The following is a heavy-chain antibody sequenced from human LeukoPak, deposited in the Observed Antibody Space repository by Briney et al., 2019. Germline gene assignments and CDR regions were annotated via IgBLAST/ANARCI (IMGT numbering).Heavy chain of an antibody. CDR3: ARGRGRQWLFRFDP. Sequence: SETLSLTCTVSGGSISSYYCSWIRQPPGKGLEWIGYIYYSGSTNYNPSLKSRVTISVDTSKNQFSLKLSSVTAADTAVYYCARGRGRQWLFRFDPWGQGTMVTVSS. D-gene: IGHD6-19*01. CDR2: IYYSGST. J-gene: IGHJ5*02. V-gene: IGHV4-59*01. CDR1: GGSISSYY.